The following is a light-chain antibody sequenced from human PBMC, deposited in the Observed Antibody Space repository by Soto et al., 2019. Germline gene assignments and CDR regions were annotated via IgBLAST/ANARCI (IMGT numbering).Light chain of an antibody. CDR1: SSNIGAGYD. Sequence: QAVVTQPPSVSGAPGQRVTISCTGSSSNIGAGYDVHWYQQFPGTAPKLLIHGNSNRPSGVPDRFSGSKSGTSASLAITGLQAEDEADYYCQSYDSSLSGSGGVFGGGTKVTVL. V-gene: IGLV1-40*01. CDR3: QSYDSSLSGSGGV. J-gene: IGLJ2*01. CDR2: GNS.